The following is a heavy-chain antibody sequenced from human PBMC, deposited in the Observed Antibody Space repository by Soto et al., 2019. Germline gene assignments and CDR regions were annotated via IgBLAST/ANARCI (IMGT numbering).Heavy chain of an antibody. V-gene: IGHV4-61*01. D-gene: IGHD4-17*01. Sequence: PSETLSLTCTVSGGSVNTAPYHWSWIRQSPRNGLEWIGNIYYTGSTNYNPSLESRVTISVDTSRKQFSLKLTSVTAADTALYYCARDDTTGLFDFWGQGTLVTVSS. CDR1: GGSVNTAPYH. J-gene: IGHJ4*02. CDR3: ARDDTTGLFDF. CDR2: IYYTGST.